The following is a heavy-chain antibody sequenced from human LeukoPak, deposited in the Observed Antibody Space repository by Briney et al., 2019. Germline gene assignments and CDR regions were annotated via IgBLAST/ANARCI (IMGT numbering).Heavy chain of an antibody. V-gene: IGHV4-39*07. CDR2: IYYSGST. Sequence: SSETLSLTCTVSAGSISSSSYYWGWIRQPPGKGLEWIGSIYYSGSTYYSPSLKSRVIISVDTSKNQFSLNLTSVTAADTAMYYCVQTTGWPGFDYWGQGILVTVSS. CDR3: VQTTGWPGFDY. D-gene: IGHD1-1*01. J-gene: IGHJ4*02. CDR1: AGSISSSSYY.